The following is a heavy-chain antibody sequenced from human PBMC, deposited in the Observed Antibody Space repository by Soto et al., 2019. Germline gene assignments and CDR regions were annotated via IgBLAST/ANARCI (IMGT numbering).Heavy chain of an antibody. CDR1: GFTFGAYA. J-gene: IGHJ4*02. CDR2: TPGSGGSA. Sequence: GGSLRLSCAASGFTFGAYAMNWVRQAPGKGLEWVSSTPGSGGSAYYADSVRGRFTISRDNSKNTVYLQLDSLRPEDSAIYYCAKGGSSGWFYFDFWGQGTQVTVSS. CDR3: AKGGSSGWFYFDF. V-gene: IGHV3-23*01. D-gene: IGHD6-19*01.